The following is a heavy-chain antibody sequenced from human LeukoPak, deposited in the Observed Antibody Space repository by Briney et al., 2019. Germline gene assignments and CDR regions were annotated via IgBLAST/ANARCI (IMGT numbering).Heavy chain of an antibody. Sequence: GGSLRLSCAASGFPFDTYWMSWVRQAPGKGLEWVANIKHDESEESYVDSVKGRFTISRDNAQKSLYLRMKSLRAEDTAVYYCARISVHYGDLFDCWGQGTLVTVSS. CDR1: GFPFDTYW. D-gene: IGHD4-17*01. J-gene: IGHJ4*02. CDR2: IKHDESEE. CDR3: ARISVHYGDLFDC. V-gene: IGHV3-7*05.